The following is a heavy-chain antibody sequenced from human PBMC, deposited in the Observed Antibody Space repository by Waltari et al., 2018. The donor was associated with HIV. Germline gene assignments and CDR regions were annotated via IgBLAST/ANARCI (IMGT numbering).Heavy chain of an antibody. D-gene: IGHD3-16*02. CDR3: VRDRSLKT. CDR1: GFTFSKYA. Sequence: QVQLVESGGGVVQTGRSLRIFCAASGFTFSKYAMHWVRQAPGKGLEWVAVISFDGSNKYYADSVKGRLTISRDNSKNTLHLQMNSLRAEDTAVYYCVRDRSLKTWGQGTLVTVSS. V-gene: IGHV3-30-3*01. CDR2: ISFDGSNK. J-gene: IGHJ5*02.